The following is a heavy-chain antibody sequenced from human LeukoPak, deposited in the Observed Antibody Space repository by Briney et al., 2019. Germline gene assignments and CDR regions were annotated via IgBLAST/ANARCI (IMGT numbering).Heavy chain of an antibody. D-gene: IGHD2-21*01. Sequence: GGSLRLSCAASGFTFNEYAMYWVRQTPGKGLEGVALISYDGYDNSYADSVRGRFTISRDNSKNTLYLQMDSLRSEDTAVYYCARDFFPIADSTWYEIGYWGQGTLVTVSS. CDR1: GFTFNEYA. CDR3: ARDFFPIADSTWYEIGY. CDR2: ISYDGYDN. V-gene: IGHV3-30-3*01. J-gene: IGHJ4*02.